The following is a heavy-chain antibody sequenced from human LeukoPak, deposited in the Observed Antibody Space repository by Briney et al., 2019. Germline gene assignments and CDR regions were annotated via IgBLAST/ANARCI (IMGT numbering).Heavy chain of an antibody. V-gene: IGHV3-33*05. Sequence: PGGSLRLSCAASGFTFSTYGTHWVRQAPGKGLEWVAVITNDGNYEKYADAVRGRFTISRDNSKNTLYLQMNGLSAEDTAVYYCARDSITGDNSLDFWGRGTLVTVSS. CDR1: GFTFSTYG. CDR3: ARDSITGDNSLDF. J-gene: IGHJ4*02. CDR2: ITNDGNYE. D-gene: IGHD7-27*01.